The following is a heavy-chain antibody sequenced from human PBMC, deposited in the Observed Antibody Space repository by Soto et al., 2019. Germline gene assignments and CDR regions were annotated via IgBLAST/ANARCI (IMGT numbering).Heavy chain of an antibody. CDR2: ISGSGGST. Sequence: EVQLLESGGGLVQPGGSLRLSCAASGFTFSSYAMSWVRQAPGKGLEWVSAISGSGGSTYYADSVKGRFTISRDNSKNTLYRQMNSLRAEDTAVYYCAKAFTMIRSRYYYGMDVWGQGTTVTVSS. CDR3: AKAFTMIRSRYYYGMDV. D-gene: IGHD3-22*01. V-gene: IGHV3-23*01. J-gene: IGHJ6*02. CDR1: GFTFSSYA.